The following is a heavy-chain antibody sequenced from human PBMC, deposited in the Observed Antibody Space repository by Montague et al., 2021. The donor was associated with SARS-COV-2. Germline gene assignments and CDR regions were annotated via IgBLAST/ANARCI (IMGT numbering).Heavy chain of an antibody. CDR2: TYYKSKWYS. Sequence: CAISGDSVSGLSLRWKWNRSSPQRRLERLGRTYYKSKWYSDYAPSVRGRLTVNPDASKNEFSLELNYVTPEDTAVYYCVRYSGWFYFDFWGQGTLVTVSS. V-gene: IGHV6-1*01. CDR3: VRYSGWFYFDF. D-gene: IGHD6-19*01. CDR1: GDSVSGLSLR. J-gene: IGHJ4*02.